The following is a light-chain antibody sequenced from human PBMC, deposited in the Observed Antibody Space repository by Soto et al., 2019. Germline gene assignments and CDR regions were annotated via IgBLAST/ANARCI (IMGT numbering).Light chain of an antibody. CDR3: QQSYSPRT. CDR1: QSISSY. V-gene: IGKV1-39*01. J-gene: IGKJ1*01. Sequence: DIQMTQSPSSLSASVGDRVTITCRASQSISSYLNWYQQKPGKAPKLLIYAASSLQSGVPSRFSGSGSGTDFNLTISSLQPEDFATYYCQQSYSPRTFGQGTKVDIK. CDR2: AAS.